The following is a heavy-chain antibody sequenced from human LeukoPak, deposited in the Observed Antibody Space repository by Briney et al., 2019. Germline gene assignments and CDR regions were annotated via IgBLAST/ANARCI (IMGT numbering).Heavy chain of an antibody. CDR2: IIPIFGTA. CDR1: GGTFSSYA. Sequence: SVKVSCKASGGTFSSYAISWVRQAPGQGLEWMGGIIPIFGTANYAQKFQGRVTITTDESTSTAYMELSSLRSEDTAVYYCARNTLGYCSSTSCPWRSYFDYWGQGTLVTVSS. D-gene: IGHD2-2*01. V-gene: IGHV1-69*05. J-gene: IGHJ4*02. CDR3: ARNTLGYCSSTSCPWRSYFDY.